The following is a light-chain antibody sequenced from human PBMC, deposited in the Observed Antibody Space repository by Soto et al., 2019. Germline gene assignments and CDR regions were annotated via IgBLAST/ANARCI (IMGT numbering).Light chain of an antibody. CDR3: SSFRSGSTL. CDR2: EVS. Sequence: QSVLTQPASGQSITISCTGTSSDVGGYNYVSWYQQHPGKAPKLMIYEVSNRPSGVSNRFSGSKSGNTASLIISGLQAEDEADYYCSSFRSGSTLFGTGTKLTVL. CDR1: SSDVGGYNY. J-gene: IGLJ1*01. V-gene: IGLV2-14*01.